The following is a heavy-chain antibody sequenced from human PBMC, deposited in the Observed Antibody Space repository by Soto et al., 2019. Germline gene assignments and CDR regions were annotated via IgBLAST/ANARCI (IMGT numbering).Heavy chain of an antibody. CDR3: AKIGLPDFWSGYYWDQDAFDI. J-gene: IGHJ3*02. V-gene: IGHV3-30*18. CDR1: GFTFSSYG. D-gene: IGHD3-3*01. CDR2: ISYDGNNK. Sequence: QVQLVESGGGVVQPGRSLRLSCAASGFTFSSYGMHWVRQAPGKGLEWVAVISYDGNNKYYPDSVKGRFTISRDNSKNRLYLQMDSLRAEETAVYYCAKIGLPDFWSGYYWDQDAFDIWGQGTMVTVSS.